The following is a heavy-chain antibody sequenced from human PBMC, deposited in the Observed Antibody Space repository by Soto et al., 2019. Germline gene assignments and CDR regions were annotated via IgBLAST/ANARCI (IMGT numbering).Heavy chain of an antibody. V-gene: IGHV4-59*01. Sequence: SETLSLTCTVSGGSISSYYWSWIRQPPGKGLEWIGYIYYSGSTNYNPSLKSRVTISVDTSKNQFSLKLSSVTAADTAVYYCARSVSGSIVVVPAALYYMDVWGKGTTVTVSS. CDR3: ARSVSGSIVVVPAALYYMDV. CDR1: GGSISSYY. J-gene: IGHJ6*03. D-gene: IGHD2-2*01. CDR2: IYYSGST.